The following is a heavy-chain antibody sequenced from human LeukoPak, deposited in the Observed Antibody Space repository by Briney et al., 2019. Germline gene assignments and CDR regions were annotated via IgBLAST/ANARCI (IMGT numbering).Heavy chain of an antibody. Sequence: ASVKVSCKASGGTFSSYAISWVRQAPGQGLEWMGGIIPIFGTANYAQKFRGRVTITADESTSTAYMELSSLRSEDTAVYYCVRSVTASTTGAIWGQGTMVTVSS. D-gene: IGHD2-21*02. CDR2: IIPIFGTA. CDR1: GGTFSSYA. J-gene: IGHJ3*02. CDR3: VRSVTASTTGAI. V-gene: IGHV1-69*13.